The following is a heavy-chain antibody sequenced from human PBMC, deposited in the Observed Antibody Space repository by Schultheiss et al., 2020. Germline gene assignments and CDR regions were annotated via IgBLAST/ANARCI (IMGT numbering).Heavy chain of an antibody. CDR2: ISGSGGST. V-gene: IGHV3-23*01. CDR1: GFTFSSYA. Sequence: GGSLRLSCAASGFTFSSYAMSWVRQAPGKGLEWVSAISGSGGSTYYADSVKGRFTISRDNAKNSLYLQMNSLRVEDMAVYYCARDPPEGGSDIWGQGTMVTVSS. CDR3: ARDPPEGGSDI. D-gene: IGHD1-14*01. J-gene: IGHJ3*02.